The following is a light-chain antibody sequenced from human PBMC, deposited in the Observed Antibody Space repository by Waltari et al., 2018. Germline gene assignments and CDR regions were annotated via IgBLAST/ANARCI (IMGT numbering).Light chain of an antibody. J-gene: IGKJ2*01. V-gene: IGKV3-15*01. CDR1: QSVSRD. CDR2: GAS. CDR3: HQYNNWPPHT. Sequence: VMTQSPATLSVSPGDRATLSCRASQSVSRDLAWYQQKPGQAPRLLIYGASTRATGIPARFSGSGSGTEFTLTISSLQSEDFALYYCHQYNNWPPHTFGQGTKLEIK.